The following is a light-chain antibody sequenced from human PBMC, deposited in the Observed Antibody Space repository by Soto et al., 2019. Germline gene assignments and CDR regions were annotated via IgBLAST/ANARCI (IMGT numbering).Light chain of an antibody. J-gene: IGKJ2*01. CDR2: DAS. Sequence: EIVLTQSPATLSLSPGERATLSCRASQSVNSNLAWYQQKPGQAPRLLIYDASNRATGIPARFSGSGSGTDFNLTISSLEPEDFAVYYCQQRSSWPPYTFGQGTKLEIK. CDR1: QSVNSN. V-gene: IGKV3-11*01. CDR3: QQRSSWPPYT.